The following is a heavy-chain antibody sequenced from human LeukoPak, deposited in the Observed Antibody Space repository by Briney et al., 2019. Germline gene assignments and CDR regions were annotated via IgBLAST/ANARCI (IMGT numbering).Heavy chain of an antibody. D-gene: IGHD1-26*01. J-gene: IGHJ4*02. CDR3: ARERTLLFDY. CDR2: TYHWSKWFN. V-gene: IGHV6-1*01. CDR1: GDSVTSGI. Sequence: SQTLSLTCAISGDSVTSGIWNWIRQSPSRGLEWLGRTYHWSKWFNDYAVSVESRMTINADTSRNQFSLQLNSVTPEDTAVYYCARERTLLFDYWGQGTLVTVSS.